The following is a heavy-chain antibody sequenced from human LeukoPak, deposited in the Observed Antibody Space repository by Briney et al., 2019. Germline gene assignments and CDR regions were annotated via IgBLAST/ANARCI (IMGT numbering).Heavy chain of an antibody. CDR3: ARDTGFSSGGSCYGEVWFDP. J-gene: IGHJ5*02. D-gene: IGHD2-15*01. CDR2: IIPIFGTA. V-gene: IGHV1-69*05. CDR1: GGTFSSYA. Sequence: GSSVKVSCKASGGTFSSYAISWVRQAPGQGLEWMGRIIPIFGTANYAQKFQGRVTITTDESTSTAYMELSSLRSEDTAVYYCARDTGFSSGGSCYGEVWFDPWGQGTLVTVSS.